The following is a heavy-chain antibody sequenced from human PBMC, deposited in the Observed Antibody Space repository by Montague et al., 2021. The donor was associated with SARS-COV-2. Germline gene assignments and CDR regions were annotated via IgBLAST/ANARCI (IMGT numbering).Heavy chain of an antibody. D-gene: IGHD3-10*01. J-gene: IGHJ4*02. CDR2: IFYTGTT. Sequence: SETLSLTCAVSGGSVDSGSYFWSWIRQPPGKGLEWIGNIFYTGTTNYNPSLKNRVTISIDTSQNQFSLKLSSVTAADTAVYYCARPPGGLLWFGEFDYWGQGTLITVSS. CDR1: GGSVDSGSYF. CDR3: ARPPGGLLWFGEFDY. V-gene: IGHV4-61*01.